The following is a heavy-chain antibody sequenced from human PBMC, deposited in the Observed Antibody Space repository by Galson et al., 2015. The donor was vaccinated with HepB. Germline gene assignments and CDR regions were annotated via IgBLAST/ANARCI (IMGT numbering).Heavy chain of an antibody. Sequence: SLRLSCAGSGFTFRAYGMSWVRQAPGKGLEWVSAIGGGGGSTYYADSVKGRFTISRDNSKNTLYLQMSSLRVEDTAVYYCAKESYTARLTSFDFWGQGIPVTVSS. D-gene: IGHD5-18*01. CDR3: AKESYTARLTSFDF. J-gene: IGHJ4*02. CDR2: IGGGGGST. CDR1: GFTFRAYG. V-gene: IGHV3-23*01.